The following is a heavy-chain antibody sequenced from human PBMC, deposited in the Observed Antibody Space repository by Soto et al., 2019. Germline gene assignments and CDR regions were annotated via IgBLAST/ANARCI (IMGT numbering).Heavy chain of an antibody. J-gene: IGHJ4*02. CDR2: TYYSGST. CDR1: GGSISSGGYY. Sequence: QVQLQESGPGPVKPSQTLSLTCTVSGGSISSGGYYWSWIRQHPGKGLEWIGYTYYSGSTYYNPSRESRVTISVDTSKNQFSLKLSSVTAADTAVYYCARADMGIQPDYWGQGTLVTVSS. D-gene: IGHD5-18*01. CDR3: ARADMGIQPDY. V-gene: IGHV4-31*03.